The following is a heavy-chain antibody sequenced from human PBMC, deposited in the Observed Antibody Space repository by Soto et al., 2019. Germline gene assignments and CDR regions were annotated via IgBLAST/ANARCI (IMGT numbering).Heavy chain of an antibody. CDR3: AREGYSGLDY. CDR2: MYNTGST. V-gene: IGHV4-59*12. Sequence: SETLSLTCTVSGGSISRYYWSWIRQPPGKGLEWIGYMYNTGSTNYNPSLKSRVTISVDRSKNQFSLKLSSVTAADTAVYYCAREGYSGLDYWGQGTLVTVSS. J-gene: IGHJ4*02. CDR1: GGSISRYY. D-gene: IGHD5-12*01.